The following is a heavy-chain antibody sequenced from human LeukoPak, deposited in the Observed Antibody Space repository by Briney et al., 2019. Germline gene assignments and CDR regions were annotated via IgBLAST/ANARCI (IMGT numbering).Heavy chain of an antibody. CDR2: ISGSGGST. V-gene: IGHV3-23*01. Sequence: GGSLRLSCAASGFTFSSYAMSWVRQAPGKGLEWVSAISGSGGSTYYADSVKGRFTISRDNSKNTLYLQMNSLRAEDTAVYYCARLPQYSSSSSILDYWGQGTLVTVSS. D-gene: IGHD6-6*01. CDR1: GFTFSSYA. J-gene: IGHJ4*02. CDR3: ARLPQYSSSSSILDY.